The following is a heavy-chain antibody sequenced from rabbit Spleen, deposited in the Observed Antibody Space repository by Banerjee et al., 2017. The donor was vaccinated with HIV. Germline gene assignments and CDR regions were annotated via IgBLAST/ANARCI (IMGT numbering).Heavy chain of an antibody. V-gene: IGHV1S40*01. CDR2: IDDGSSGFT. J-gene: IGHJ4*01. D-gene: IGHD2-1*01. Sequence: QSLEESGGDLVKPGASLTLTCTASGFSFSSSDYMCWVRQAPGKGLEWIGCIDDGSSGFTYYATWAKGRFTCSKTSSTTVTLQMTSLTAADTATYFCVRGTGSYDDYGDYVGGYFDLWGQGTLVTVS. CDR3: VRGTGSYDDYGDYVGGYFDL. CDR1: GFSFSSSDY.